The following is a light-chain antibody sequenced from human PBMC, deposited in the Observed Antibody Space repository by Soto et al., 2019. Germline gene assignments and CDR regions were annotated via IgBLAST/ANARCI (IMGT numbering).Light chain of an antibody. V-gene: IGKV1-5*03. Sequence: DIQLTQSPSFLSASVGDRVTITCRASQGINSYLAWYQQKPGKAPKLLIYKASSLESGVPSRFSGSGSGTEFTLTVSSLQPDDFATYYCQQYNTYSTFGQGTKVEIK. CDR3: QQYNTYST. CDR1: QGINSY. CDR2: KAS. J-gene: IGKJ1*01.